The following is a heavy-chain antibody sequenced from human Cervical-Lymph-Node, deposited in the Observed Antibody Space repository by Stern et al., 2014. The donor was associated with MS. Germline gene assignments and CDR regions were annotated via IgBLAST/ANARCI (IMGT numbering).Heavy chain of an antibody. J-gene: IGHJ4*02. V-gene: IGHV4-59*01. CDR2: VYYSGST. D-gene: IGHD1-1*01. Sequence: VQLQESGPGLVKPSETLSLTCTVSNVSIGLFYWSWIRQYPGRGLEWIVYVYYSGSTDYNPSLKSRVTMAFDTSKSQFSLKLSSLTAADTAVYYCASIQLWSKSFDYWGRGTLVTVSS. CDR1: NVSIGLFY. CDR3: ASIQLWSKSFDY.